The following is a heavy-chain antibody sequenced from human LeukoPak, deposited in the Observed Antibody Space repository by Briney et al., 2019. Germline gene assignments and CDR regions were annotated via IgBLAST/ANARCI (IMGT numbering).Heavy chain of an antibody. D-gene: IGHD6-19*01. V-gene: IGHV3-23*01. CDR2: IRGSGGGT. J-gene: IGHJ4*02. CDR3: AKAGIGVVGYFDY. CDR1: GFSFSSYW. Sequence: PGGSLRLSCVASGFSFSSYWMHWVRRAPGKGLEWVSAIRGSGGGTYHADSVKGRFTISRDNSKNTLYLQMNSLRDEDTALYYCAKAGIGVVGYFDYWGQGTLVTVSS.